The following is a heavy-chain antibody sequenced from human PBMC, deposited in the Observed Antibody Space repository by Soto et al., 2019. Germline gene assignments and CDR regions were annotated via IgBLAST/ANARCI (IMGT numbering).Heavy chain of an antibody. J-gene: IGHJ4*02. D-gene: IGHD3-22*01. Sequence: SETLSLTCTVSGGSISSGGYYWSWIRQHPGKGLEWIGYIYYSGSTYYNPSLKSRVTISLDTSKNQFSLKLSSVTAADTAVYYCARVPVHSSGYFYYFDYWGQGTLVTVSS. V-gene: IGHV4-31*03. CDR1: GGSISSGGYY. CDR3: ARVPVHSSGYFYYFDY. CDR2: IYYSGST.